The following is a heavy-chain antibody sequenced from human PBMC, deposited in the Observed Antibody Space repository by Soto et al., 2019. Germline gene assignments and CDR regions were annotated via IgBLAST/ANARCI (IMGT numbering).Heavy chain of an antibody. CDR2: IYYSGST. Sequence: QVQLQESGPGLVKPSQTLSLTCTVSGGSISSGGYYWSWIRQHPGKGLEWIGYIYYSGSTYYNPPPKXRXTXAXXTSKNQFSLKLSSVTAADTAVYYCARVGGINWFDPWGQGTLVTVSS. CDR1: GGSISSGGYY. D-gene: IGHD1-20*01. V-gene: IGHV4-31*03. J-gene: IGHJ5*02. CDR3: ARVGGINWFDP.